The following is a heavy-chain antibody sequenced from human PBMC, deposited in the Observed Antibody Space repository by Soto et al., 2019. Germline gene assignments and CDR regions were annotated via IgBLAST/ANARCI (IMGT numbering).Heavy chain of an antibody. V-gene: IGHV3-21*01. CDR2: ISGPSSYI. J-gene: IGHJ4*02. CDR3: ARGSDFWSGFYIPYFDN. Sequence: EVQLVESGGGLVKPGESLRLSCAASGYTFSDYSMNWVRQAPGKGPEWVSSISGPSSYIYYADSVKGRFTISRDNAKNSLYLQINSLRAEDTAVYYCARGSDFWSGFYIPYFDNWGQGTLVTVSS. D-gene: IGHD3-3*01. CDR1: GYTFSDYS.